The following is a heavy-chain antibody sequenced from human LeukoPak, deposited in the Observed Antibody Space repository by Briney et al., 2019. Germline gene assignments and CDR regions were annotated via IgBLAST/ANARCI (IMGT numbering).Heavy chain of an antibody. D-gene: IGHD3-10*01. CDR2: ISYDGSNK. Sequence: PSGGSLRLSCAASGFSFATYWMTWVRQAPGKGLEWVAVISYDGSNKYYADSVKGRFTISRDNSKNTLYLQMNSLRAEDTAVYYCARGSKAITIHAFDIWGQGTMVTVSS. J-gene: IGHJ3*02. CDR1: GFSFATYW. V-gene: IGHV3-30-3*01. CDR3: ARGSKAITIHAFDI.